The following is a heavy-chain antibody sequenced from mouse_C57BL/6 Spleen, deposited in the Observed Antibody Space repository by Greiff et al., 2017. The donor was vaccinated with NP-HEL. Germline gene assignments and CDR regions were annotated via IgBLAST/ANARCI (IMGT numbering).Heavy chain of an antibody. Sequence: GAIDPETGGTAYNQKFKGKAILTADKSSSTAYMELRSLTSEDSAVYYCTRGGNLLRYFDVWGTGTTGTVSS. CDR2: IDPETGGT. D-gene: IGHD1-1*01. V-gene: IGHV1-15*01. CDR3: TRGGNLLRYFDV. J-gene: IGHJ1*03.